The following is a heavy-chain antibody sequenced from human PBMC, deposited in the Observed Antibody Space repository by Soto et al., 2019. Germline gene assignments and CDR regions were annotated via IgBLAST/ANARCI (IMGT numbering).Heavy chain of an antibody. V-gene: IGHV3-23*01. CDR2: ISASGGST. CDR1: GFTFSTYA. J-gene: IGHJ4*02. CDR3: AHGSLTPDY. Sequence: TWVPLRLPWGASGFTFSTYAMTWVRQAPGKGLEWVSAISASGGSTYYADSVKGRFTISRDNSKNTLYLQMNSLRSEDTAVYYCAHGSLTPDYWGQGTLGTVSS.